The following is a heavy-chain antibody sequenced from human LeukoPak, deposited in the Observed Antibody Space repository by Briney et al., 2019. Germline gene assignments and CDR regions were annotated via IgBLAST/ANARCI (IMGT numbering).Heavy chain of an antibody. Sequence: VASVKVSCKASGGTFSSYAISWVRRAPGQGLEWMGGIIPIFGTANYAQKFQGRVTITADKSTSTAYMELSSLRSEDTAVYYCAIAAAGTAWFDPWGQGTLVTVSS. D-gene: IGHD6-13*01. CDR3: AIAAAGTAWFDP. CDR1: GGTFSSYA. CDR2: IIPIFGTA. J-gene: IGHJ5*02. V-gene: IGHV1-69*06.